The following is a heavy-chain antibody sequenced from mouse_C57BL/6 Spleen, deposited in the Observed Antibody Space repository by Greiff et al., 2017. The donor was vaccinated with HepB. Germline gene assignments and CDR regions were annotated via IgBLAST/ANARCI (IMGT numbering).Heavy chain of an antibody. D-gene: IGHD4-1*01. CDR1: GYSITSGYY. V-gene: IGHV3-6*01. CDR3: ARDGKLTGTGFAY. J-gene: IGHJ3*01. Sequence: EVQLVESGPGLVKPSQSLSLTCSVTGYSITSGYYWNWIRQFPGNKLEWMGYISYDGSNNYNPSLKNRISITRDTSKNQFFLKLNSVTTEDTATYYCARDGKLTGTGFAYWGQGTLVTVSA. CDR2: ISYDGSN.